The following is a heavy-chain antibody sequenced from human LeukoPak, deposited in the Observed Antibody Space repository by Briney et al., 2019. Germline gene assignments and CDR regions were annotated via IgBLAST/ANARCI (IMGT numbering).Heavy chain of an antibody. J-gene: IGHJ4*02. CDR3: AKMTRRYYYDSSGYLDY. Sequence: GGSLRLSCEASGFTFNNYALSWVRHAPGKGLEWVAAISGSGGSTYYTDSVKGRLTISRDTSTNTLWLQMNSLRAEDTAVYYRAKMTRRYYYDSSGYLDYWGQGTLVTVSS. V-gene: IGHV3-23*01. CDR1: GFTFNNYA. CDR2: ISGSGGST. D-gene: IGHD3-22*01.